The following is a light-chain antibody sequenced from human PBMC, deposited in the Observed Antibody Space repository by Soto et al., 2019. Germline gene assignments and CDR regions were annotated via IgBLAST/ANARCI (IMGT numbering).Light chain of an antibody. Sequence: EIVLTQYPGTLSLSPGERATLSCGGSQSVSKNYLAWYQKNPGQAPRLLIYGASNRATGIPDRLSGSGYGTDFTITISRMETEEFAVYYCQQYGSSTWTFGHGTKVDI. CDR2: GAS. V-gene: IGKV3-20*01. J-gene: IGKJ1*01. CDR3: QQYGSSTWT. CDR1: QSVSKNY.